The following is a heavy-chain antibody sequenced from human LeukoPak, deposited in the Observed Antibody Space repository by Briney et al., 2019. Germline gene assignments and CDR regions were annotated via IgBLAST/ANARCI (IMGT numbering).Heavy chain of an antibody. CDR1: GFTFSSYW. D-gene: IGHD3-22*01. CDR2: IKEDGSEK. V-gene: IGHV3-7*01. Sequence: GGSLRLSCAASGFTFSSYWMNWVRQAPGKGLEWVANIKEDGSEKYYADSVKGRFTISRDNAKNSLYLQMNSLRAEDTAVYYCAGYYYDSTTYRDYCGQGTLVTVSS. J-gene: IGHJ4*02. CDR3: AGYYYDSTTYRDY.